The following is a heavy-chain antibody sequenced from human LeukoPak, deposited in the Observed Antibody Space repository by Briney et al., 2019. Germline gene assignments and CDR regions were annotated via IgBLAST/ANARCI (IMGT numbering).Heavy chain of an antibody. Sequence: SETLSLTCSVYGGSISSYYWSWIRQSPGKGLEWIGYIYYTGSTNYNPSLESRVTISVDPSKKQLSLKLSSVTAADTAVYYCARDRRESTKPNDAFDIWGQGTMVTVSS. CDR1: GGSISSYY. V-gene: IGHV4-59*01. CDR3: ARDRRESTKPNDAFDI. D-gene: IGHD1-1*01. J-gene: IGHJ3*02. CDR2: IYYTGST.